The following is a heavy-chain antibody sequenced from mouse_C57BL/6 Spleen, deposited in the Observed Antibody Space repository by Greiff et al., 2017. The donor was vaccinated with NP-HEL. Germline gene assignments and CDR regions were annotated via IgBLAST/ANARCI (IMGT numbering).Heavy chain of an antibody. CDR2: IYLRDGST. J-gene: IGHJ4*01. Sequence: SGPELVKPGASVKLSCKASGYTFTSYDINWVKQRPGQGLEWIGRIYLRDGSTKYNAMFKGKATLTVDTSTSKAYMELHSLTSEDSAIYFCARRRGRGGLDYWGQGTTVTVSS. CDR1: GYTFTSYD. CDR3: ARRRGRGGLDY. V-gene: IGHV1-85*01.